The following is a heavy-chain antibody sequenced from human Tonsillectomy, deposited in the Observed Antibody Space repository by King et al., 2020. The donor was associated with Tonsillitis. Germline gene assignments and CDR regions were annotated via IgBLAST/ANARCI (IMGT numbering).Heavy chain of an antibody. D-gene: IGHD3-10*01. CDR3: ARETPYGSRKITKTRVYFDY. J-gene: IGHJ4*02. V-gene: IGHV1-18*01. CDR1: GYTFTSYG. CDR2: ISAYNGNT. Sequence: QLVQSGAEVKKPGASVKVSCKASGYTFTSYGISWVRQAPGQGLEWMGWISAYNGNTNYAQKLQGRVTMTTDTSTSTAYMELRSLRSDDTAVYYCARETPYGSRKITKTRVYFDYWGQGTLVTVSS.